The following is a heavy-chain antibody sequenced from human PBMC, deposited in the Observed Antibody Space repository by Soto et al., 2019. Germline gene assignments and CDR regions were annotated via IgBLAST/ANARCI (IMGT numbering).Heavy chain of an antibody. Sequence: QVQLVQSGAELKEPGSSVRVSCTVSGGTFVSSAFAWVRQSLGEGIEWMGGIVPILGTTKYAEKFQGRVTISADESTRTAYLELSSLVLADTAVYFCAKKNPHGDSNKAWLDPWGQGTLVIVSS. CDR2: IVPILGTT. CDR3: AKKNPHGDSNKAWLDP. CDR1: GGTFVSSA. J-gene: IGHJ5*02. D-gene: IGHD2-15*01. V-gene: IGHV1-69*01.